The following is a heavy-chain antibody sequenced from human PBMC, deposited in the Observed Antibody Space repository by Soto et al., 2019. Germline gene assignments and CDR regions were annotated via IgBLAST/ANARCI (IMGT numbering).Heavy chain of an antibody. CDR1: GFTFSSYS. CDR2: ISSSSSTI. Sequence: EVQLVESGGGLVQPGGSLRLSCAASGFTFSSYSMNWVRQAPGKGLEWVSYISSSSSTIYYADSVKGRSTTSRDKAKNSLYLQMNSLRAEDTAVYYCARDLNLGSFDYWGQGTLVTVSS. CDR3: ARDLNLGSFDY. V-gene: IGHV3-48*01. J-gene: IGHJ4*02.